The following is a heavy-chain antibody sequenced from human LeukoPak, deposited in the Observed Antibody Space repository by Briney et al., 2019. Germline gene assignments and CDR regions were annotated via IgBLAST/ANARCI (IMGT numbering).Heavy chain of an antibody. V-gene: IGHV3-7*03. J-gene: IGHJ4*02. D-gene: IGHD6-13*01. CDR1: GFTFSSYW. CDR3: AKQQLVPTSLY. Sequence: GGSLRLSCAASGFTFSSYWMSWVRQAPGKGLEWVANIKQDGSEKYYVDSVKGRFTISRDNSKNTLYLQMNSLRAEDTAVYYCAKQQLVPTSLYWGQGTLVTVSS. CDR2: IKQDGSEK.